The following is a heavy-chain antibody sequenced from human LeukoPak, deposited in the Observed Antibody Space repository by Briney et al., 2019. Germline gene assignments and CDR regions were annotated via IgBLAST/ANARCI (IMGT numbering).Heavy chain of an antibody. D-gene: IGHD1-26*01. V-gene: IGHV1-69*13. CDR2: IIAIFFTA. CDR3: ARALWSGYSYYMDV. J-gene: IGHJ6*03. Sequence: AVKVSCKASVGTFSSYAISWVRQAPRQRREWMGGIIAIFFTANYAQKFQGRVTITADECTSTAYMELSSLRPEDTAVYYCARALWSGYSYYMDVWGKRSTVTTSS. CDR1: VGTFSSYA.